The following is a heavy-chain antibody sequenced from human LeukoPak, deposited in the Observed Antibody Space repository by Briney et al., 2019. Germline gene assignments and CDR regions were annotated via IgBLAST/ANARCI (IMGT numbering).Heavy chain of an antibody. D-gene: IGHD4-17*01. CDR3: AKARGTDYGDYVIFDY. J-gene: IGHJ4*02. Sequence: GGSLRLSCAASGFTFSSYGMHWVRQAPGKGLEWVAFIRYDGSYKYYADSVKGRFTISRDNSKSTLYLQLNSLRAEDTAVYYCAKARGTDYGDYVIFDYWGQGTLVTVSS. V-gene: IGHV3-30*02. CDR2: IRYDGSYK. CDR1: GFTFSSYG.